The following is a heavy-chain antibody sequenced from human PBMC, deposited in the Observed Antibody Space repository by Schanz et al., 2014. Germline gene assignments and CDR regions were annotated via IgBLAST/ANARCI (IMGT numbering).Heavy chain of an antibody. CDR3: AREEGYGYGPGAFDI. Sequence: QVQLVESGGGVVQPGRSLRLSCAASGFTFRGHAMHWVRQAPGKGLEWVAVILYDGSKTYYADSVKGRFTISRDNSKNTLSLQMKSLRAEDTAVYYCAREEGYGYGPGAFDIWGQGTMVTVSS. D-gene: IGHD5-18*01. V-gene: IGHV3-30*04. CDR2: ILYDGSKT. CDR1: GFTFRGHA. J-gene: IGHJ3*02.